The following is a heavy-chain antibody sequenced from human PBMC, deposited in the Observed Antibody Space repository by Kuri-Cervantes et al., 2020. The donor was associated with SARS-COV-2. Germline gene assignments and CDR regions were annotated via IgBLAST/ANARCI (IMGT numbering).Heavy chain of an antibody. V-gene: IGHV3-13*03. J-gene: IGHJ4*02. CDR1: GFTFSSYD. CDR2: IGTAGDT. Sequence: GESLKISCAACGFTFSSYDMHWVRQATGKGLEWVSAIGTAGDTYYPGSVKGQFTISRENAKNSLYLQMNSLRAGDTAVYYCARGRFRDYWGQGTLVTVSS. D-gene: IGHD1-26*01. CDR3: ARGRFRDY.